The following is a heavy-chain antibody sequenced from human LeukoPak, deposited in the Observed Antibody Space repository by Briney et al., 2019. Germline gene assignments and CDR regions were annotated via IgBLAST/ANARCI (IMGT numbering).Heavy chain of an antibody. CDR1: GGSISSGVYY. CDR3: ATTQLWAYFDY. V-gene: IGHV4-31*03. D-gene: IGHD5-18*01. Sequence: SENLSLTCTVSGGSISSGVYYWNWIRQHPGKGLEWIGNIYYNGITYYNPSLKSRLTISVDTSKSQFSLKLSSVTAADTAVYYCATTQLWAYFDYWGQGTLVTVSS. J-gene: IGHJ4*02. CDR2: IYYNGIT.